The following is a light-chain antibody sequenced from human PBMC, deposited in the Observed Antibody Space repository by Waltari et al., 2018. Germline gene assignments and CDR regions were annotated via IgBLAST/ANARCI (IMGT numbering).Light chain of an antibody. V-gene: IGLV3-21*03. Sequence: SYVLTQPPSVSVAPGKTARIACGPNDIGGHTLNRNQQEPGQAPVLVVYGDTDRPSGIPERFFGSTSGNSATLTISRVEAGDEADYYCQVWVSRTDHYVFGTGTKVTVL. CDR3: QVWVSRTDHYV. J-gene: IGLJ1*01. CDR1: DIGGHT. CDR2: GDT.